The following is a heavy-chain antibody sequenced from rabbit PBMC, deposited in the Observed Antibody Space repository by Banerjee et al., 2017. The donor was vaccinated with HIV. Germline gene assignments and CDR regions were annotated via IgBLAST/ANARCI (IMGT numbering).Heavy chain of an antibody. J-gene: IGHJ4*01. D-gene: IGHD4-1*01. CDR2: IYTGSGST. CDR1: GIDFSSDYY. V-gene: IGHV1S45*01. CDR3: AGDPWSGWNL. Sequence: QLQLEESGGGLVKPGGTLTLTCKASGIDFSSDYYMCWVRQAPGKGLEWIASIYTGSGSTYYASWAKGRFTISKTSSTTVTLQMTSLTAADTATYFCAGDPWSGWNLRGQGTLVTVS.